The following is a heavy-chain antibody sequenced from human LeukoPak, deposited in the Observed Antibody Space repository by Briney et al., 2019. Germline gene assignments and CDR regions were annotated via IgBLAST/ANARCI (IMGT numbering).Heavy chain of an antibody. CDR2: IYSTGST. V-gene: IGHV4-4*08. CDR1: GGSISSYY. D-gene: IGHD3-9*01. J-gene: IGHJ4*02. Sequence: PSETLSLTCTVSGGSISSYYWNWIRQLPGMGLEWIGYIYSTGSTNYNPSLRGRVIISLDTSKNQFSLELSSVTAADTALFYCAREGYDILTGRGPAYYLDYWGQGTLVTVSS. CDR3: AREGYDILTGRGPAYYLDY.